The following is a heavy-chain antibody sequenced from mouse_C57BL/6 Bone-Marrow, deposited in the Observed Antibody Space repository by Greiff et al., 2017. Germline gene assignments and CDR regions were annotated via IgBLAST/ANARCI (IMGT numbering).Heavy chain of an antibody. CDR1: GYTFTSYW. V-gene: IGHV1-59*01. CDR3: SRDYYGSSFDY. J-gene: IGHJ2*01. Sequence: QVQLQQPGAELVKPGASVKLSCKASGYTFTSYWMHWVKQRPGQGLEWIGVIDPSDNYTNYNQKFKGKATLTVDTSSSTAYMQLSGLTSDYSAVYDCSRDYYGSSFDYWGQGTTLTVSS. CDR2: IDPSDNYT. D-gene: IGHD1-1*01.